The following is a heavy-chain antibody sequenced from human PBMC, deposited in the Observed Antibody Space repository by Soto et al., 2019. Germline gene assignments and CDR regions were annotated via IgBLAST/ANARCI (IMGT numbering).Heavy chain of an antibody. CDR2: ISAHNGDT. Sequence: QVQLVQSGAEVKKPGASVKVSCKASGYSFATYGFSWVRQAPGQGLECVGWISAHNGDTHYSQKFQGRVTLTTDTSTNTGYMELRSLTSDDTVVYFCATEPIYYNDGSGYYPLGHWGQGTLVTVSS. CDR1: GYSFATYG. CDR3: ATEPIYYNDGSGYYPLGH. J-gene: IGHJ4*02. D-gene: IGHD3-22*01. V-gene: IGHV1-18*04.